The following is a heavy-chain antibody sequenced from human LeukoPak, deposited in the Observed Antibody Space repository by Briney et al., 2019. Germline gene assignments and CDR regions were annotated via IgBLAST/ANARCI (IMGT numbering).Heavy chain of an antibody. J-gene: IGHJ4*02. Sequence: ASVKVSCKASGYTFTGYYMHWVRQAPGQGLEWMGWINPNSGGTNYAQKFQDRVTMTRDTSISTAYMELSRLRSDDTAVYYCARERIAAAGTSAAEFDCWGQGTLVTVSS. CDR2: INPNSGGT. CDR1: GYTFTGYY. CDR3: ARERIAAAGTSAAEFDC. D-gene: IGHD6-13*01. V-gene: IGHV1-2*02.